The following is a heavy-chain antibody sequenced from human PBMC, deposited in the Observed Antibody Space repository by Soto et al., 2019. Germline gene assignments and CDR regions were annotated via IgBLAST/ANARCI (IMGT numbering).Heavy chain of an antibody. CDR2: IGGGGSST. Sequence: EVQLLDSGGGLVQPGGSLRLSCAASGFTFSTYVMSWVRQAPGKGPEWVSTIGGGGSSTYYADSVKGRFTISRDNSKHTLYLQMNSLRPEDTAVYYCAKEGALGLYCFDYWGQGTLVTVSS. CDR3: AKEGALGLYCFDY. J-gene: IGHJ4*02. V-gene: IGHV3-23*01. D-gene: IGHD3-10*01. CDR1: GFTFSTYV.